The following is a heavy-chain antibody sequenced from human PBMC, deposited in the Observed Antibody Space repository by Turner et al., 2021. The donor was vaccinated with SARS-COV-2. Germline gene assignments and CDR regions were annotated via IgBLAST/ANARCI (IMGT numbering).Heavy chain of an antibody. Sequence: QVQLVQSGAEVTKPGASVKVSCKASGYTFTSYAMHWVRQAPGQRLEWMGWMNAGNVKTKDSPKFQGRVTITRDTSASTAYMELSSLRSEDTAVYYCARDFSYYDSSGYYCFSLCFDPWGQGTLVTVSS. J-gene: IGHJ5*02. CDR1: GYTFTSYA. V-gene: IGHV1-3*01. CDR3: ARDFSYYDSSGYYCFSLCFDP. D-gene: IGHD3-22*01. CDR2: MNAGNVKT.